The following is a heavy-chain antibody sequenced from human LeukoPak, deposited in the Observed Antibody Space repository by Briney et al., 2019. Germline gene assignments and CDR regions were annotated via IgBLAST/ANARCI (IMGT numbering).Heavy chain of an antibody. Sequence: SETLSLTCTVSGGSISSSSYYWGWIRQPPGKGLEWIGSIYYSGSTYYNPSLKSRVTISVDTSKNQFSLKLSSVTAADTAVYYCARGFFLQLPQNDAFDIWGQGTMVTVSS. CDR3: ARGFFLQLPQNDAFDI. J-gene: IGHJ3*02. D-gene: IGHD2-2*01. V-gene: IGHV4-39*07. CDR2: IYYSGST. CDR1: GGSISSSSYY.